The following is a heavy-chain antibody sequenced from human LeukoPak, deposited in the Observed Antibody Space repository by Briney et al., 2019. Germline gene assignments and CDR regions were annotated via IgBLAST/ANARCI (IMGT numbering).Heavy chain of an antibody. CDR3: ARGPGYCSSTSCSYYYYMDV. CDR1: GYTITGYY. D-gene: IGHD2-2*03. Sequence: ASVKVSCKASGYTITGYYMHWVRQAPGQGLEWMGWINPNSGGTNYAQKFQGRVTMTRDTSISTAYMELSSLRSEDTAVYYCARGPGYCSSTSCSYYYYMDVWGKGTTVTVSS. J-gene: IGHJ6*03. V-gene: IGHV1-2*02. CDR2: INPNSGGT.